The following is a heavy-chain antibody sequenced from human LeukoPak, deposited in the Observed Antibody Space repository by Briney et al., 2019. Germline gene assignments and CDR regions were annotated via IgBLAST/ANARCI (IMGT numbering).Heavy chain of an antibody. CDR3: ARVASSGYYYYGMDV. J-gene: IGHJ6*02. CDR1: GYTFTGYY. D-gene: IGHD3-22*01. Sequence: ASVKVSCKASGYTFTGYYMHWVRQAPGQGLEWMGWINPNSGGTNYAQKFQGRVTMTRDTSISTAYMELSRLRSDDTAVYYCARVASSGYYYYGMDVWGQGTTVTVSS. CDR2: INPNSGGT. V-gene: IGHV1-2*02.